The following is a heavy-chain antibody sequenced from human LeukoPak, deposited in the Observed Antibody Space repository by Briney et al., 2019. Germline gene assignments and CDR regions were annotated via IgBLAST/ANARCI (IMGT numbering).Heavy chain of an antibody. V-gene: IGHV1-3*01. D-gene: IGHD2-2*01. Sequence: ASVKVSCKASGYTFTSYAMHWVRQAPGQRLEWMGRINAGNGNTKYSQKFQGRVTITRDTSASTAYMELSSLRSEDTAVYYCARGVGYCSSTSCYAYNWFDPWGQGTLVTVSS. CDR3: ARGVGYCSSTSCYAYNWFDP. CDR2: INAGNGNT. J-gene: IGHJ5*02. CDR1: GYTFTSYA.